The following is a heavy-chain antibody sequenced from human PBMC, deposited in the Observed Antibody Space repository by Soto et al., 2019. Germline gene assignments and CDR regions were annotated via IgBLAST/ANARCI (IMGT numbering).Heavy chain of an antibody. V-gene: IGHV3-7*03. CDR3: ARVGGSGSYFDY. CDR2: IKQDGSEK. CDR1: GFTFSSYW. J-gene: IGHJ4*02. D-gene: IGHD1-26*01. Sequence: EVQLVESGGGLVQPGGSLRLSCAASGFTFSSYWMSWVRQAPGKGLSWVANIKQDGSEKYYVDSVKGRFTSSRDNAKNSLYLQMNSLRAEDTAVYYCARVGGSGSYFDYWGQGTLVTVSS.